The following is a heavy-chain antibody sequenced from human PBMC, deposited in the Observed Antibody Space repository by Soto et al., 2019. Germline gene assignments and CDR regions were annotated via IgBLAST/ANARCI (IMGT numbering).Heavy chain of an antibody. CDR2: IDTDGSTT. V-gene: IGHV3-74*01. J-gene: IGHJ4*02. D-gene: IGHD6-19*01. CDR3: ARAIAVAGTGGFY. Sequence: EVQLVESGGGLVQPGGSLRLSCAASGFTFTSYWMHWVRQAPGKGLVWVSRIDTDGSTTSYADAVKGRFTISRDNAKNTLYLQMSSLRAGDTAVYFCARAIAVAGTGGFYWGQGILVTVSS. CDR1: GFTFTSYW.